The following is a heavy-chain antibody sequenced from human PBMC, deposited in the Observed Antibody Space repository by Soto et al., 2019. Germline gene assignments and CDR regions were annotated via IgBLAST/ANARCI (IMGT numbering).Heavy chain of an antibody. J-gene: IGHJ4*02. Sequence: QITLKESGSTLVKPTQTLTLTCTFSGFSLSTSGVGVGWIRQPPGKALEWLALIYWDDDKRYSPSLKSRLTITKDTSKNQVVLTMSNMDPVDTATYAHSPRVHIAAATDLDYWGQGTLVTVSS. CDR2: IYWDDDK. V-gene: IGHV2-5*02. D-gene: IGHD6-25*01. CDR3: SPRVHIAAATDLDY. CDR1: GFSLSTSGVG.